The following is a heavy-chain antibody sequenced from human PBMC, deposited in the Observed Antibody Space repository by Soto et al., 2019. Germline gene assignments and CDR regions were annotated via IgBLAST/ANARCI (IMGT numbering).Heavy chain of an antibody. V-gene: IGHV1-2*04. CDR1: GYTFTGYY. CDR2: INPNSGGT. Sequence: ASVKVSCKASGYTFTGYYMHWVRQAPGQGLEWMGWINPNSGGTNYAQKFQGWVTMTRDTSISTAYMELSRLRSDDTALYYCARAPSYGDYADDAFDIWGQGTMVTVSS. CDR3: ARAPSYGDYADDAFDI. J-gene: IGHJ3*02. D-gene: IGHD4-17*01.